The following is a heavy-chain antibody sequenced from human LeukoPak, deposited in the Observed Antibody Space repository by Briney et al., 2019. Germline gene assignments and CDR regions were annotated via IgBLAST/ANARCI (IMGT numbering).Heavy chain of an antibody. J-gene: IGHJ4*02. CDR3: ARGVGAYCGGGCYSRLYYFDY. CDR2: IYYSGST. Sequence: PSTTLPITCTASGGSISSYYWSWIRQPPGKGLEWIGYIYYSGSTNYNPSLESRVTISVDTSKNQFSLKLSSVTAADTAVYYCARGVGAYCGGGCYSRLYYFDYWGQGTLVTVSS. V-gene: IGHV4-59*01. CDR1: GGSISSYY. D-gene: IGHD2-21*02.